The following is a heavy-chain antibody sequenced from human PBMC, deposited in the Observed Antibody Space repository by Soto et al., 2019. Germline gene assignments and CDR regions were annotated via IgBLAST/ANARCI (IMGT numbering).Heavy chain of an antibody. V-gene: IGHV4-31*11. Sequence: SETLSLTCAVYGGAISSGGYYWSWIRQHPGKGLEWIGYIYYSGSTYYNPSLKSRVTISVDTSKNQFSLKLSSVTAADTAVYYCARERRYYYDSSGYPPCFDYWGQGTLVTV. D-gene: IGHD3-22*01. CDR1: GGAISSGGYY. CDR2: IYYSGST. CDR3: ARERRYYYDSSGYPPCFDY. J-gene: IGHJ4*02.